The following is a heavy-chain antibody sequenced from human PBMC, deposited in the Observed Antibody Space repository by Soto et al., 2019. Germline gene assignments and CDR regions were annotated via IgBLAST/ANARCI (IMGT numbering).Heavy chain of an antibody. Sequence: VGSLRLSCAASGFTFSSYGMHWVRQAPGKGLEWVAVISYDGSNKYYADSVKGRFTISRDNSKNTLYLQMNSLRAEDTAVYYCAKDRQLVLDYWGQGTRVTVSS. CDR1: GFTFSSYG. CDR3: AKDRQLVLDY. CDR2: ISYDGSNK. D-gene: IGHD6-6*01. V-gene: IGHV3-30*18. J-gene: IGHJ4*02.